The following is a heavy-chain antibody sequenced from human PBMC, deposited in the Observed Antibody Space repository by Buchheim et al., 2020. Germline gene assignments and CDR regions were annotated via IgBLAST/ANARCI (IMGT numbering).Heavy chain of an antibody. V-gene: IGHV3-7*01. Sequence: EVQLVESGGGLVQPGGSLRLSCAASGFTFSSYWMSWVRQAPGKGLEWVANIKQDGSEKYYVDSVKGRFTISRDNAKNSLYLQMNSLRAEDTAVYYCARATSTNLWFRELLSVYNDYYYYGMDVWGQGTT. CDR2: IKQDGSEK. CDR1: GFTFSSYW. CDR3: ARATSTNLWFRELLSVYNDYYYYGMDV. D-gene: IGHD3-10*01. J-gene: IGHJ6*02.